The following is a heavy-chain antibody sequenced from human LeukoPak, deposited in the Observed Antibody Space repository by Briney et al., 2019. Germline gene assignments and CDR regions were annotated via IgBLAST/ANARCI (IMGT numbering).Heavy chain of an antibody. CDR3: ARDSGDEDFWSGYYGYYFDY. CDR1: GGSISSGSYY. CDR2: IYTSGST. Sequence: SQTLSLTCTVSGGSISSGSYYWSWIRQPAGKGLEWIGRIYTSGSTNYNPSLKSRVTISVDTSKNQFSLKLSSVTAADTAVYYCARDSGDEDFWSGYYGYYFDYWGQGTLVTVSS. J-gene: IGHJ4*02. V-gene: IGHV4-61*02. D-gene: IGHD3-3*01.